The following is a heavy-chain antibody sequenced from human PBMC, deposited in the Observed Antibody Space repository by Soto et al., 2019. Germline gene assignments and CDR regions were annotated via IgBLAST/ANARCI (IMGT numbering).Heavy chain of an antibody. Sequence: QVQLQESGPGLVKPSQTLSLTCTVSGGSISSGGYYWSWIRQHSGKGLEWIGYIYYSGSTYYNPSLKSRVTISVDTSKNQFSLKLSSVTAADTAVYYCASLYYYDSSGYRGFDYWGQGTLVTVSS. V-gene: IGHV4-31*03. CDR3: ASLYYYDSSGYRGFDY. J-gene: IGHJ4*02. CDR2: IYYSGST. D-gene: IGHD3-22*01. CDR1: GGSISSGGYY.